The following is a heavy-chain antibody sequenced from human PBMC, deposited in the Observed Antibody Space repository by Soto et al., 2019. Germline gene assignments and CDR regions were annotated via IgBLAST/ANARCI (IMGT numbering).Heavy chain of an antibody. D-gene: IGHD5-18*01. CDR1: GFTFEDYA. Sequence: EVQLVESGGGLVQPGRSLRLSCAASGFTFEDYAMHWVRQAPGKGLEWVSGISWNGGSIGYADSVKGRFTISRDNAKNSLYLQMNSLRAEDTALYYCAKDRYGYDRRGNWFDPWGQGTLVTVSS. CDR3: AKDRYGYDRRGNWFDP. J-gene: IGHJ5*02. CDR2: ISWNGGSI. V-gene: IGHV3-9*01.